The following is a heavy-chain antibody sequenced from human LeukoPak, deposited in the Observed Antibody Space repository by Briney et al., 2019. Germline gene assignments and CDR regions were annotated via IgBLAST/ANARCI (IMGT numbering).Heavy chain of an antibody. CDR2: ISSSSSYI. J-gene: IGHJ6*02. D-gene: IGHD4-17*01. CDR1: GFKFDTYS. CDR3: ARQTTVIPMDYYYYYGMDV. V-gene: IGHV3-21*01. Sequence: GGSLRLSCAASGFKFDTYSMNWVRQAPGKGLEWVSSISSSSSYIYYADSVKGRFTISRDNAKNSLYLQMNSLRAEDTAVYYCARQTTVIPMDYYYYYGMDVWGQGTTVTVSS.